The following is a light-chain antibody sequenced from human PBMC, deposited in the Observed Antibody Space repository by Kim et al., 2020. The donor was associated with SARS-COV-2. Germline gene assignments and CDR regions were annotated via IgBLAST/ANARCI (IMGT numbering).Light chain of an antibody. CDR3: SSYTSSTTRV. CDR1: RSDVYGYKY. V-gene: IGLV2-14*03. CDR2: DVS. J-gene: IGLJ3*02. Sequence: GQSITISCTGTRSDVYGYKYVSWYQQHPGKAPKLMIYDVSNRPSGVSNRFSGSKSGNTASLTISGLQAEDEADYYCSSYTSSTTRVFGGGTQLTVL.